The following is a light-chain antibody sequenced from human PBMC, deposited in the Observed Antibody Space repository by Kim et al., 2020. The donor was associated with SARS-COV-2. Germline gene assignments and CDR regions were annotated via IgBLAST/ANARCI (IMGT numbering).Light chain of an antibody. Sequence: ATLGDRITITCRASQGISNYLAWYQQRPGKVPKLLIYAASTLQSGAPSRFSGSGSGTDFTLTISSLQPEDVATYYCQKYNSAPLTFGGGTKVDIK. CDR2: AAS. V-gene: IGKV1-27*01. CDR1: QGISNY. CDR3: QKYNSAPLT. J-gene: IGKJ4*01.